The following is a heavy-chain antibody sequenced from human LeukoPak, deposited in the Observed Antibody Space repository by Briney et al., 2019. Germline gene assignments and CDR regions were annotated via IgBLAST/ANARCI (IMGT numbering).Heavy chain of an antibody. Sequence: SETPSLTCAVSGYSISSGYYWAWIRQPPGKGLEWIGSIFHSGSTYYNPSLKSRVTISIDTSKNQFSLKLTSVTAADTAVYYCARGVATTDSWGQGTLVTVSS. CDR1: GYSISSGYY. V-gene: IGHV4-38-2*01. CDR3: ARGVATTDS. D-gene: IGHD5-12*01. J-gene: IGHJ5*01. CDR2: IFHSGST.